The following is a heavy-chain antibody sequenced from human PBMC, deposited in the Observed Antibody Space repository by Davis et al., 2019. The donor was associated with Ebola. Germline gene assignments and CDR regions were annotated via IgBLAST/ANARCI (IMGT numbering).Heavy chain of an antibody. J-gene: IGHJ5*02. CDR2: IDWDDDK. CDR3: ARIRIAAAGTGWFDP. Sequence: SGPTLVTPTPTLTLTCTFSGFSLSTSGMCVSWIRQPPGKALEWLARIDWDDDKYYSTSLKTRLTISKDTSKNQVVLTMTNMDPVDTATYYCARIRIAAAGTGWFDPWGQGTLITVSS. V-gene: IGHV2-70*11. D-gene: IGHD6-13*01. CDR1: GFSLSTSGMC.